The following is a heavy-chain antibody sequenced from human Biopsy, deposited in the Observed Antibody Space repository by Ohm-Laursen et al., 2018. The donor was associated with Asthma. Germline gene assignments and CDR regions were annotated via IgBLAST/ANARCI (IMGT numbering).Heavy chain of an antibody. CDR3: ARKAGSCISRTCYSLDF. V-gene: IGHV1-69*01. J-gene: IGHJ4*02. D-gene: IGHD2-2*01. CDR1: GGTFNTYV. Sequence: SSVKVSCKSLGGTFNTYVIGWVRQAPGQGLEWMGGINSVFGTTTYPQKFQDRATITADDSTSTVYMELSSLRSEDMAVYYCARKAGSCISRTCYSLDFWGQGTLVTVSS. CDR2: INSVFGTT.